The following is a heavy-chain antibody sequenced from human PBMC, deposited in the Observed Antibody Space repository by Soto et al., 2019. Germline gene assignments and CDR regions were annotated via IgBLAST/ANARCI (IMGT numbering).Heavy chain of an antibody. CDR2: IWYDGSHK. J-gene: IGHJ4*02. Sequence: QVQLVESGGGVVQPGSSLRLSCAASGFTFSTYGMHWVRQAPGMGLEWVAVIWYDGSHKDYADSVKGRFTISRDNSKNTLYLQMNSLRVEDTAVYYCARAVGPFDYWGQGTPVTVSS. CDR1: GFTFSTYG. D-gene: IGHD1-26*01. V-gene: IGHV3-33*01. CDR3: ARAVGPFDY.